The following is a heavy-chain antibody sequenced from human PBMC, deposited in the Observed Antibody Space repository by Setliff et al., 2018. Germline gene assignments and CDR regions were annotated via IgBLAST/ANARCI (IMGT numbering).Heavy chain of an antibody. CDR2: INPNSGGT. Sequence: ASVKVSCKASGYTFTGYYIHWVRQAPGQGLEWMGYINPNSGGTSSAQNFQGRVTITRDTSIDTAFMELSRLTSDDTAMYYCATEMGLKHLDYWGQGTLGTVSS. CDR3: ATEMGLKHLDY. J-gene: IGHJ4*02. V-gene: IGHV1-2*02. CDR1: GYTFTGYY. D-gene: IGHD1-26*01.